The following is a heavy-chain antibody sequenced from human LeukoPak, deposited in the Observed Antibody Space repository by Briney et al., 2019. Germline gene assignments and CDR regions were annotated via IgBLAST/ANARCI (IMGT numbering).Heavy chain of an antibody. J-gene: IGHJ4*02. D-gene: IGHD2-2*01. CDR3: ARDQRYCSSSSCPWEPFDY. CDR1: GFTFSNYA. Sequence: TGGSLRLSCAAAGFTFSNYAMSWVRQAPGKGLEWVSEISGGGTGTHYADSVRGRFTISRDNSKNTLYLQMNSLRAEDTAVYYCARDQRYCSSSSCPWEPFDYWGQGTLVTVSS. V-gene: IGHV3-23*01. CDR2: ISGGGTGT.